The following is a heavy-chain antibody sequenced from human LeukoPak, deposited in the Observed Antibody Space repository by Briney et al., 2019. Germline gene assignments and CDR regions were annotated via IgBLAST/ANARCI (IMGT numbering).Heavy chain of an antibody. CDR3: ARHYGSGSFPFDY. CDR2: IYYSGRT. Sequence: SETLSLTCTVSGGSISSYYWSWIRQPPGKALEWIGYIYYSGRTKFNPSLKSRVTMSVNTSKSQFSLNLRSVTAADTAVYYCARHYGSGSFPFDYWGLGTLVTVSS. J-gene: IGHJ4*02. D-gene: IGHD3-10*01. V-gene: IGHV4-59*08. CDR1: GGSISSYY.